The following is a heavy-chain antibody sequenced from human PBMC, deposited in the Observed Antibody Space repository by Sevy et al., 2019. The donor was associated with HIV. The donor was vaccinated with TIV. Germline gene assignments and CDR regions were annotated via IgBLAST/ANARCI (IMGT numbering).Heavy chain of an antibody. CDR3: ARRPRRDHYDFWSGYEPFDY. Sequence: GESLKISCKGSGYSFTSYWIGWVRQMPGKGLEWMGIIYPGDSDTRYSPSFQGQVTISADKSISTAYLQWSSLKASDTAMYYCARRPRRDHYDFWSGYEPFDYWGQGTLVTVSS. V-gene: IGHV5-51*01. CDR1: GYSFTSYW. J-gene: IGHJ4*02. D-gene: IGHD3-3*01. CDR2: IYPGDSDT.